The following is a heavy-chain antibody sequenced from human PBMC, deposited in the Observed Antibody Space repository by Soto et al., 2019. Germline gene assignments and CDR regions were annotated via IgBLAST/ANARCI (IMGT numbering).Heavy chain of an antibody. CDR1: GGSISSSSYY. CDR2: IYYSGST. Sequence: SETLSLTCTVSGGSISSSSYYWGWIRQPPGKGLEWIGSIYYSGSTYYNPSLKSRVTISVDTSKNQFSLKLSSVTAADTAVYYCARRGQTTYYDILTGYSLPRDYYYYYMDFSGKGPTATVS. CDR3: ARRGQTTYYDILTGYSLPRDYYYYYMDF. J-gene: IGHJ6*03. D-gene: IGHD3-9*01. V-gene: IGHV4-39*01.